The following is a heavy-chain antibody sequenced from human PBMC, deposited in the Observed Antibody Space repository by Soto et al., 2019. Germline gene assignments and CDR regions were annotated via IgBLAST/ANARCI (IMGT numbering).Heavy chain of an antibody. CDR2: IVVGSGNT. D-gene: IGHD6-6*01. Sequence: SVKVSCKASGFTFTSSAVQWVRQARGQRLEWIGWIVVGSGNTNYAQKFQERVTITRDMSTSTAYMELSSLRSEDTAVYYCAAPRIAARRDYYYGMNVGGQGTGVTVSS. V-gene: IGHV1-58*01. CDR3: AAPRIAARRDYYYGMNV. J-gene: IGHJ6*02. CDR1: GFTFTSSA.